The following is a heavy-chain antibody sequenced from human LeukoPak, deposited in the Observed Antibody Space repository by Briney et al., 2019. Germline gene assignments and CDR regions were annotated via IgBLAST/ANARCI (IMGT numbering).Heavy chain of an antibody. V-gene: IGHV4-39*01. Sequence: SETLSLTCTVSGGSISSSSYYWGWIRQPPGKGLEWIGSIYYSGSTYYNPSLKSRVTISGDTPKNQFSLKLSSVTAADTAVYYCARHSDYGDYGYMDVWGKGTTVTVSS. CDR1: GGSISSSSYY. CDR2: IYYSGST. CDR3: ARHSDYGDYGYMDV. J-gene: IGHJ6*03. D-gene: IGHD4-17*01.